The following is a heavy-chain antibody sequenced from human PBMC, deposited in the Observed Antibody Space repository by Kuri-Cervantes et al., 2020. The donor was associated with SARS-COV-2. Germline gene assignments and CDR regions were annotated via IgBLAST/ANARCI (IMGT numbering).Heavy chain of an antibody. J-gene: IGHJ6*03. CDR2: INPSIGST. CDR3: ARDSWSGPRGVVFYSYMDV. Sequence: ASVKVSCKASGYTFTSYYMHWVRQAPGQGLEWMGIINPSIGSTNYAQKFQGRVTLTRDTSTNTFYMELSSLRSEDTAVYYCARDSWSGPRGVVFYSYMDVWGKGTTVTVSS. CDR1: GYTFTSYY. V-gene: IGHV1-46*01. D-gene: IGHD3-3*01.